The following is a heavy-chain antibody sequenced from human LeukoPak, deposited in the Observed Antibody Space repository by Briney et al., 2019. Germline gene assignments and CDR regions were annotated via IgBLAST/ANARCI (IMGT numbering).Heavy chain of an antibody. CDR1: GGSISSYY. CDR2: IYYSGST. V-gene: IGHV4-59*08. CDR3: ARLYTNWFDP. J-gene: IGHJ5*02. D-gene: IGHD2-8*01. Sequence: MSSETLSLTCTVSGGSISSYYWSWIRQPPGKGLEWIGYIYYSGSTNYNPSLKSRVTISVDTSKNQFSLKLSSVTAADTAVYYCARLYTNWFDPWGQGTLVTVSS.